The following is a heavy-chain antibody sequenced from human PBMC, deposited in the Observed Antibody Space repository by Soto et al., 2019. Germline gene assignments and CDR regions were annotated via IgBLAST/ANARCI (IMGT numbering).Heavy chain of an antibody. V-gene: IGHV6-1*01. J-gene: IGHJ4*02. CDR1: GDSVSGNSAA. D-gene: IGHD7-27*01. CDR2: TYYRSRWYN. CDR3: ARRLGHRKTGGPYYFDS. Sequence: RSLSCTIAGDSVSGNSAAWNGVRKCAWRGLEWLGRTYYRSRWYNDYAVSVKSRITVTPDTSTKQSSLHLNSVTPEDTAMSYCARRLGHRKTGGPYYFDSWGQGTMVVVSS.